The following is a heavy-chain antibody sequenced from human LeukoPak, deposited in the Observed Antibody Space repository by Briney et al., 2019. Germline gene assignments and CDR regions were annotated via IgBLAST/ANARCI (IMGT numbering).Heavy chain of an antibody. D-gene: IGHD1-26*01. J-gene: IGHJ6*02. V-gene: IGHV3-48*03. CDR1: GFTFSSYE. CDR2: ISSSGSTI. Sequence: GGSLRLSCAASGFTFSSYEMNWVRQAPGKGLEWVSYISSSGSTIYYADSVKGRFTISRDNAKNSLYLQMNSLRAEDTAVYYCARDGLVRATRGFSLNYYYYYGLDVWGQGTTVTVSS. CDR3: ARDGLVRATRGFSLNYYYYYGLDV.